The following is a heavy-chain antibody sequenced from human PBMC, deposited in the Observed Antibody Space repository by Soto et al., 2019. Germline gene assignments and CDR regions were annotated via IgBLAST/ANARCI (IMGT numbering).Heavy chain of an antibody. CDR2: ISYDGSNK. V-gene: IGHV3-30*03. CDR3: ATDCSSTSCYGIVDFNYYYYYYMDV. CDR1: GFTFSSYG. J-gene: IGHJ6*03. D-gene: IGHD2-2*01. Sequence: GGSLRLSCAASGFTFSSYGMHWVRQAPGKGLEWVAVISYDGSNKYYADSVKGRFTISRDNSKNTLYLQMNSLRAEDTAVYYCATDCSSTSCYGIVDFNYYYYYYMDVWGKGTTVTVSS.